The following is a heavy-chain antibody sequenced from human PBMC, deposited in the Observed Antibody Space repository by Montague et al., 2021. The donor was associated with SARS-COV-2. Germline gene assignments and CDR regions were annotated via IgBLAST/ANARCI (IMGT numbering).Heavy chain of an antibody. CDR3: VRERAFYFASGTYSRNNWFDH. D-gene: IGHD3-10*01. CDR1: GFTMSSYW. Sequence: SLRLSCAASGFTMSSYWMRWVRQAPGKGLEWVAYIKQDGSEQYYVDPVRGRFTISKDNAKNSLYLQMNSLRVEDTAMYYCVRERAFYFASGTYSRNNWFDHWGQGTLVTVSS. J-gene: IGHJ5*02. CDR2: IKQDGSEQ. V-gene: IGHV3-7*01.